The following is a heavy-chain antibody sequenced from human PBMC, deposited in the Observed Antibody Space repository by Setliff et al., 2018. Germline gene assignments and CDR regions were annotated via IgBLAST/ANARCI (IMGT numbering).Heavy chain of an antibody. D-gene: IGHD6-13*01. CDR2: ATTSGTYS. Sequence: GGSLRLSCAASGFTFSTHAMTWVRQAPGKGLEWVSTATTSGTYSYYADSVKGRFTISRDDSKNTLYLQMNSLRAEDTAVYYCAKEKYSSTWYERKPFDCWGQGTLVTVSS. CDR1: GFTFSTHA. CDR3: AKEKYSSTWYERKPFDC. J-gene: IGHJ4*02. V-gene: IGHV3-23*01.